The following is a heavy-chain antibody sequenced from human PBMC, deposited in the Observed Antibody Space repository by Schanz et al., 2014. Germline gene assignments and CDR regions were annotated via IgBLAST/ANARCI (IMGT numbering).Heavy chain of an antibody. Sequence: VQLVESGGGLVQPGGSLRLSCAASGFTFSSYGMHWVRQAPGKGLEWVAVIWYDGSNKYYADSVKGRFTISRDNAKNSLFLQMNSLRPEDTAVYYCARGRVLESWGQGTLVTVSS. CDR2: IWYDGSNK. CDR3: ARGRVLES. V-gene: IGHV3-33*01. J-gene: IGHJ5*02. D-gene: IGHD1-1*01. CDR1: GFTFSSYG.